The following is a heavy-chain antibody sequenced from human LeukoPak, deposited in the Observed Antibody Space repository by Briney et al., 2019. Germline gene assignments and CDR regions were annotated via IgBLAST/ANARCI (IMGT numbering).Heavy chain of an antibody. CDR1: GGSISSSNW. D-gene: IGHD6-6*01. V-gene: IGHV4-4*02. Sequence: SETLSLTCAVSGGSISSSNWWSWVRQPPGKGLEWIGEIYHSGSTNYNPSLKSRVTISVDTSKNQFSLKLSSVTAADTAVYYCATQYSSSSDTFDYWGQGTLVTVSS. CDR2: IYHSGST. J-gene: IGHJ4*02. CDR3: ATQYSSSSDTFDY.